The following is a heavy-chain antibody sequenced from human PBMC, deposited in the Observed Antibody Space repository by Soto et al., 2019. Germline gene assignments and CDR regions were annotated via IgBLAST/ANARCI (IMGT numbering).Heavy chain of an antibody. CDR2: MTGSGTT. Sequence: GGSLRLSCAASGFTFSTYAMSWVRQAPGKGLEWVSGMTGSGTTYYADSVKGRFTISRDNSKNTLYLQMNSLRDDDTAVYYCSNAAAWPVMGGYWGQGTRVTVSS. V-gene: IGHV3-23*01. CDR3: SNAAAWPVMGGY. CDR1: GFTFSTYA. D-gene: IGHD6-13*01. J-gene: IGHJ4*02.